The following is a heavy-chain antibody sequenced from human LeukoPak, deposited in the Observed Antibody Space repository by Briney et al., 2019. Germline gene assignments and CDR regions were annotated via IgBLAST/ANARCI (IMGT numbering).Heavy chain of an antibody. CDR1: GGSISSYY. Sequence: PSETLSLTCTVSGGSISSYYWSWIRQPPGKGLEWIGYIYYSGSTNYNPSLKSRVTISVDTSKNQFSLKLSSVTAADTAVYYCARAGYSSSSGPFDYWGQGTLVTVSS. D-gene: IGHD6-6*01. V-gene: IGHV4-59*01. CDR2: IYYSGST. J-gene: IGHJ4*02. CDR3: ARAGYSSSSGPFDY.